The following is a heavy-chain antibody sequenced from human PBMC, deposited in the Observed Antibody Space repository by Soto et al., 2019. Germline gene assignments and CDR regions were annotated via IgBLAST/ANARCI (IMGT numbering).Heavy chain of an antibody. CDR1: GFTFSSYW. Sequence: PGGSLRLSCAASGFTFSSYWMSWVRQAPGKGLEWVANIKQDGSEKYYADSVKGRFTISRDNAKNSLYLQMNSLRAEDTAVYYCASPKWYDFWSGPHATDIWGQRTMVTV. V-gene: IGHV3-7*05. J-gene: IGHJ3*02. D-gene: IGHD3-3*01. CDR2: IKQDGSEK. CDR3: ASPKWYDFWSGPHATDI.